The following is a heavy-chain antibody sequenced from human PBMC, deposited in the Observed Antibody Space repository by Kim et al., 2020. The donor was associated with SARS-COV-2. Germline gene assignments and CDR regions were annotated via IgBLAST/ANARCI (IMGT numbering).Heavy chain of an antibody. CDR3: TRRSPDYGGDSGGMDV. J-gene: IGHJ6*02. CDR1: GFTFSGSA. Sequence: GGSLRLSCAASGFTFSGSAIHWVRQTSGKGLEWVGRIRSKPNSYATAYAASVKGRFTLSRDDSENTAYLQMNSLKTEDTAVYYCTRRSPDYGGDSGGMDVWGQGTTVTVSS. D-gene: IGHD2-21*02. V-gene: IGHV3-73*01. CDR2: IRSKPNSYAT.